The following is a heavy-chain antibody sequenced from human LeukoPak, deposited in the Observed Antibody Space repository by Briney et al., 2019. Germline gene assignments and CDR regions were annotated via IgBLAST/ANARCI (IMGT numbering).Heavy chain of an antibody. CDR3: ARGDGYNWDFDY. J-gene: IGHJ4*02. Sequence: SETLSLTCTVSSYSISSGYYWGWIRQPPGKGLEWIASINHSGITYYNPSLKSRVTISVDTSKNQFYLKLTSVTAADTAVYYCARGDGYNWDFDYWGQGTLVTVSS. CDR1: SYSISSGYY. CDR2: INHSGIT. D-gene: IGHD5-24*01. V-gene: IGHV4-38-2*02.